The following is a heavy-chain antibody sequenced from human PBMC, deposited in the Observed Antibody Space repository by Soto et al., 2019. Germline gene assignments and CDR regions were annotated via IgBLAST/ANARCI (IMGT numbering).Heavy chain of an antibody. CDR2: ISAYNGNT. D-gene: IGHD6-19*01. CDR1: GGTFSNDI. Sequence: GTSVKVSCETSGGTFSNDIITWVRQAPGQGLEWMGWISAYNGNTKYAQKLQGRVTMTTDTSTSTAYMEVRSLRSDDTAVYYCARDLAVGLVDYWGQGTLVTVSS. V-gene: IGHV1-18*01. J-gene: IGHJ4*02. CDR3: ARDLAVGLVDY.